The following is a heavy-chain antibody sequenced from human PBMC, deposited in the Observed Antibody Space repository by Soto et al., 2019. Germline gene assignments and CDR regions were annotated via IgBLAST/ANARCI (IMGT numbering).Heavy chain of an antibody. V-gene: IGHV4-59*08. CDR1: GGTISSWY. CDR3: ARRYGSAIDY. J-gene: IGHJ4*02. CDR2: IYYSGST. D-gene: IGHD1-26*01. Sequence: SETLSLTCTVSGGTISSWYWSWIRQPPGKGLEWIGYIYYSGSTNCNPSLKSRVTISVDTSKNQFSLKLSSVTAADTAVYYCARRYGSAIDYWGQGTMVTV.